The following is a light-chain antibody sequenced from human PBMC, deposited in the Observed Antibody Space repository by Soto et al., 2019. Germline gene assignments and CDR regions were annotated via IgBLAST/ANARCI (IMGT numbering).Light chain of an antibody. V-gene: IGLV2-14*01. CDR1: SSDVGGYNY. Sequence: QSALTQPASVSGSPGHSITISCTGTSSDVGGYNYVSWYQQHPGKAPKLMIYDVSNRPSGVSNRFSGSKSGNTASLTISGLQAEDEADYYCSSYTSSSLYVFGTGTKVPVL. J-gene: IGLJ1*01. CDR2: DVS. CDR3: SSYTSSSLYV.